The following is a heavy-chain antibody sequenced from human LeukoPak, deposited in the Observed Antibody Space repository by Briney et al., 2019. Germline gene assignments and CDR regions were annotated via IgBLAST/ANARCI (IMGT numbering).Heavy chain of an antibody. V-gene: IGHV4-39*01. CDR1: GASIRGGTYY. CDR2: ISYSGST. J-gene: IGHJ4*02. D-gene: IGHD1-7*01. CDR3: ARRYDWNYVFFDY. Sequence: PSETLSLTCAVSGASIRGGTYYWGWIRQPPGKGLEWIGSISYSGSTYYNPSLKSRVTISRDTSENQFSLKLRSVTAADTAVYYCARRYDWNYVFFDYWGQGTLVTVSS.